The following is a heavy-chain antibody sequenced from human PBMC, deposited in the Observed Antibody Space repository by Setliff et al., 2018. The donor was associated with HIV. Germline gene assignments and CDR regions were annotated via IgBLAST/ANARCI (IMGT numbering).Heavy chain of an antibody. D-gene: IGHD3-10*01. CDR2: IDPRGSR. Sequence: SETLSLTCDDSAVSLRGHYWNWIRQSPGKGLEWIGEIDPRGSRSYNPSLKSRVTTSKDTSKNQLSLKLTPVTAADSALYYCTRGAEVLRLGLWGQGTPVTVSS. J-gene: IGHJ5*02. CDR3: TRGAEVLRLGL. CDR1: AVSLRGHY. V-gene: IGHV4-34*01.